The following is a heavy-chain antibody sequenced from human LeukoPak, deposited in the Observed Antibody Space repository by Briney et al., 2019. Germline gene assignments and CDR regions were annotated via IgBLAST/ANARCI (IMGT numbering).Heavy chain of an antibody. CDR2: IYYSGST. J-gene: IGHJ2*01. D-gene: IGHD3-3*01. Sequence: SETLSLTCTVSGGSISSYYWSWIRQPPGKGLEWIGYIYYSGSTNYNPSLKSRVTISVDMSKNQFSLKLSSVTAADTAVYYCAREGYDFWSGYRYWYFDLWGRGTLVTVSS. V-gene: IGHV4-59*01. CDR1: GGSISSYY. CDR3: AREGYDFWSGYRYWYFDL.